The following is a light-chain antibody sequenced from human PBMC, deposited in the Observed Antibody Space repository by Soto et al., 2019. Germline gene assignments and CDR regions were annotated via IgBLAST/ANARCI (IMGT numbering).Light chain of an antibody. J-gene: IGLJ3*02. V-gene: IGLV1-40*01. Sequence: QSVLTQPPSVSGAPGQRVTISCTGSSSNIGAGYDVHWYQQLPGTAPKLLISGNSNRPSGVPDRFSGSKSGTSASLAITGLQAEDEADYYCQSYDSSPSGYWVFGGGTKLTVL. CDR2: GNS. CDR1: SSNIGAGYD. CDR3: QSYDSSPSGYWV.